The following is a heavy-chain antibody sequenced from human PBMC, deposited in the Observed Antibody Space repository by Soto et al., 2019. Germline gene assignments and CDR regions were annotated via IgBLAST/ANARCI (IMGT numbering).Heavy chain of an antibody. CDR3: ARIHPTEKVYSSSSVWFDP. D-gene: IGHD6-6*01. CDR1: GYTFTSYY. Sequence: ASVKVSCKASGYTFTSYYMHWVRQAPGQGLEWMGIINPSGGSTSYAQKFQGRVTMTRDTSTSTVYMELSSLRSEDTAVYYCARIHPTEKVYSSSSVWFDPWGQGTLVTVSS. J-gene: IGHJ5*02. CDR2: INPSGGST. V-gene: IGHV1-46*01.